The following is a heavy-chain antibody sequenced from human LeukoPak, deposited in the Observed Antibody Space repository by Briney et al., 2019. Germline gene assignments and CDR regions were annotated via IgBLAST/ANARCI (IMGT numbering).Heavy chain of an antibody. CDR1: GGTFTSYA. D-gene: IGHD3-10*01. CDR3: ASNPYYYGSGSYYSPKGVYNWFDP. V-gene: IGHV1-69*05. Sequence: SVKVSCKASGGTFTSYAISWLRQAPGQGLEWMGGIIPIFGTANYAQKFQGRVTITTDESTSTAYMELSSLRSEDTAVYYCASNPYYYGSGSYYSPKGVYNWFDPWGQGTLVTVSS. J-gene: IGHJ5*02. CDR2: IIPIFGTA.